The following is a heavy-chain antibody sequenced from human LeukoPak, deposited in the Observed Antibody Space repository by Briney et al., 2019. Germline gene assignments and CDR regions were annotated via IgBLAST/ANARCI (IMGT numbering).Heavy chain of an antibody. CDR2: ISYDGSNK. CDR1: GFTFSSYA. Sequence: GGSLRLSCAASGFTFSSYAMHWVRQAPGKGLEWVAVISYDGSNKYYADSVKGRFTISRDYPKNTLYLQMNSLRAEDTAVYYCARDSYYGTGGPLDHWGQGTLVTVSS. D-gene: IGHD3-10*01. V-gene: IGHV3-30*04. CDR3: ARDSYYGTGGPLDH. J-gene: IGHJ4*02.